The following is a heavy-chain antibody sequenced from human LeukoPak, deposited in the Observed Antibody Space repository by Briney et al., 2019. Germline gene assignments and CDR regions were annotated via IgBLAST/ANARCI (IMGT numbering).Heavy chain of an antibody. CDR2: INHSGST. CDR3: ARGGKQQLVHYYYGMDV. D-gene: IGHD6-13*01. CDR1: GGSFSGYY. Sequence: SETLSLTCAVYGGSFSGYYWSWIRQPPGEGLEWIGEINHSGSTNYNPSLKSRVTISVDTSKNQFSLKLSSVTAADTAVYYCARGGKQQLVHYYYGMDVWGKGTTVTVSS. J-gene: IGHJ6*04. V-gene: IGHV4-34*01.